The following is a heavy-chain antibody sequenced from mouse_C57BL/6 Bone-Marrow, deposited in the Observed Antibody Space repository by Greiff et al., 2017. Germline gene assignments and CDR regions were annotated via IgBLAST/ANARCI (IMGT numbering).Heavy chain of an antibody. CDR1: GYTFTSYW. D-gene: IGHD2-12*01. CDR3: ARASYDDSFSFDY. J-gene: IGHJ2*01. CDR2: IHPNSGST. V-gene: IGHV1-64*01. Sequence: QVQLQQPGAELVKPGASVKLSCKASGYTFTSYWMHWVKQRPGQGLEWIGMIHPNSGSTNYNEKFKGKATLTVDKSSNTAYMQLSSLTSEDSAVYYCARASYDDSFSFDYWGQGTTLTVSS.